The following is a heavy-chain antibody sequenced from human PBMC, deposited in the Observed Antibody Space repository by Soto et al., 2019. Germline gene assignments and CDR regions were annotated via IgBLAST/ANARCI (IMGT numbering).Heavy chain of an antibody. D-gene: IGHD1-26*01. V-gene: IGHV1-69*06. CDR2: IIPIFGTA. Sequence: SVKVSCKASGGTFSSYAISWVRQAPGQGLEWMGGIIPIFGTANYAQKFQGRVTITADKSTSTAYMELSSLRSEDTAVYYCAREESGSYTTSNFDYWGQGTLVTVSS. J-gene: IGHJ4*02. CDR3: AREESGSYTTSNFDY. CDR1: GGTFSSYA.